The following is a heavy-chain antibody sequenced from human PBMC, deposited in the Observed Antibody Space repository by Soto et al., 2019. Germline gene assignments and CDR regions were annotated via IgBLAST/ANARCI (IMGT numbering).Heavy chain of an antibody. J-gene: IGHJ4*02. CDR3: ALEQGIEIRTVAY. Sequence: QVQLVQSGAEVKKPGSSVKVSCKASGGTFSTYTITWVRQAPGQGLEWMGRFIPMLSVATSEQRLQGRVTMTAETSTSTAYIELSSLRSEDTAVYFCALEQGIEIRTVAYWGQGTLVTVSS. V-gene: IGHV1-69*02. CDR2: FIPMLSVA. D-gene: IGHD6-13*01. CDR1: GGTFSTYT.